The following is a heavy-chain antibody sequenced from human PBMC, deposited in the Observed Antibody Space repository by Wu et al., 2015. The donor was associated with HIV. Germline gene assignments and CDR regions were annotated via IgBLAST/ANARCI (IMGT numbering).Heavy chain of an antibody. J-gene: IGHJ4*02. V-gene: IGHV1-69*13. Sequence: QVQLLQSGAEVKNPGSSVRVSCKASGATFSNYGLSWVRQAPGQGLEWVGRLIPMYGTANYAQKFQDRVTITADESTSTAYMDASSLRSDDTAVYYCTGGGGRTSMDPFDFWGQGTLVTVSS. CDR3: TGGGGRTSMDPFDF. CDR1: GATFSNYG. D-gene: IGHD5-18*01. CDR2: LIPMYGTA.